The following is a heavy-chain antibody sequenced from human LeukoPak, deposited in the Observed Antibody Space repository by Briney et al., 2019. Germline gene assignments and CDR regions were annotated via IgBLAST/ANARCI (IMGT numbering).Heavy chain of an antibody. Sequence: PGGSLRLSCAASGFTFSSYLMYWVRQAPGKGLEWVAVISYDGSNKYYADSVKGRFTISRDISKNTLHLQMNSLRAEDTAVYYCARRAYNWGAFDIWGQGTMVTVSS. D-gene: IGHD5-24*01. CDR3: ARRAYNWGAFDI. J-gene: IGHJ3*02. CDR1: GFTFSSYL. V-gene: IGHV3-30-3*01. CDR2: ISYDGSNK.